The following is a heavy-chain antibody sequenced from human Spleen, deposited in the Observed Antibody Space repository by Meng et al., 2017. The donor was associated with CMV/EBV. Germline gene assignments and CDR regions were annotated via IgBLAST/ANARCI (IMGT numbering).Heavy chain of an antibody. CDR1: GYTFFNYW. Sequence: GESLKISCKGSGYTFFNYWIGWVRQMPGKGLEWMGIIYPGDSDTRYSPSFQGQVTISVDKSINTAYLRWSSLKASDSAMYYCARRAGGPYYYYGMNVWGQGTTVTVSS. J-gene: IGHJ6*02. CDR2: IYPGDSDT. D-gene: IGHD3-16*01. CDR3: ARRAGGPYYYYGMNV. V-gene: IGHV5-51*01.